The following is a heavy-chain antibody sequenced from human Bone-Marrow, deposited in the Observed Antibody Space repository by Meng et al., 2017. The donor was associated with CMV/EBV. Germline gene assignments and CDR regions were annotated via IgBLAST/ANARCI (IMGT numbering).Heavy chain of an antibody. Sequence: VKLVESGAEVRKPGASVKVFCKAFGYTLTSYDINAVRQADGQGLEWMGWMNPNSGNTDYAQKFQGRVTMTRNISKSTAYMDLSSPRSEDTAVYYCATGVADFEYWGQGTLVTVSS. CDR3: ATGVADFEY. CDR1: GYTLTSYD. D-gene: IGHD6-19*01. CDR2: MNPNSGNT. J-gene: IGHJ4*02. V-gene: IGHV1-8*01.